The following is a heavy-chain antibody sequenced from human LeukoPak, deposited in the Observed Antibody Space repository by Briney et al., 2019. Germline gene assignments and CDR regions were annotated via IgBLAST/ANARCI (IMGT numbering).Heavy chain of an antibody. CDR1: GGSFSGYY. J-gene: IGHJ6*02. CDR3: ARAGVVPAFVFIDDYYYYGMDV. Sequence: SETLSLTCAVYGGSFSGYYWSWIRQPPGKGLEWIGEINHSGSTNYNPSLKSRVTISVDTSKNQFSLKLSSVTAADTAVYYCARAGVVPAFVFIDDYYYYGMDVWGQGTTVTVSS. CDR2: INHSGST. D-gene: IGHD2-2*01. V-gene: IGHV4-34*01.